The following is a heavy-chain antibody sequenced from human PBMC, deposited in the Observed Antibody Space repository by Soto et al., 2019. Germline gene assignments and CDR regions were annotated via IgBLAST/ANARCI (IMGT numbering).Heavy chain of an antibody. CDR2: IYYSGST. CDR3: ARDPSTSYYFDY. V-gene: IGHV4-31*02. Sequence: SETLSLTCTVSGDSISSGAYYWSWIRQHPGKGLEWIGYIYYSGSTYYNPSLKSRVTISVDTSKNQFSLKLSSVTAADTAVYYCARDPSTSYYFDYWGQGTLVTVSS. CDR1: GDSISSGAYY. J-gene: IGHJ4*02.